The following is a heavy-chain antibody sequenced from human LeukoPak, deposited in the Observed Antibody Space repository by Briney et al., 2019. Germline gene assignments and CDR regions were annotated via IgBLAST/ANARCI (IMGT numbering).Heavy chain of an antibody. V-gene: IGHV1-69*05. D-gene: IGHD2-2*01. Sequence: SVKVSCKASGGTFSSYAISWVRQAPGQGLEWMGGIIPIFGTANYAQKFQGRVTITTDESTSTAYMGLSSLRSEDTAVYYCARGSKEVNEYFQHWGQGTLVTVSS. J-gene: IGHJ1*01. CDR1: GGTFSSYA. CDR2: IIPIFGTA. CDR3: ARGSKEVNEYFQH.